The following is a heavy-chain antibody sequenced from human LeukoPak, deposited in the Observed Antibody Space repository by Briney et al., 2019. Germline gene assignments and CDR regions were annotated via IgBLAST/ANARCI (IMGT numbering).Heavy chain of an antibody. J-gene: IGHJ5*02. Sequence: ASVKVSCKASGYTFTSYDINWVRQATGQGLEWMGWINPNSGGTNYAQKFQGRVTMTRDTSISTAYMELSRLRSDDTAVYYCARDEGQWLVRWFDPWGQGTLVTVSS. V-gene: IGHV1-2*02. D-gene: IGHD6-19*01. CDR3: ARDEGQWLVRWFDP. CDR2: INPNSGGT. CDR1: GYTFTSYD.